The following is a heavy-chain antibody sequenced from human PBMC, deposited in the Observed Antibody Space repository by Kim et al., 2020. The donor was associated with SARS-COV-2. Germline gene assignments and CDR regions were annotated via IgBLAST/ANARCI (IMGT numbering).Heavy chain of an antibody. V-gene: IGHV3-15*01. CDR3: FTQLTWAQPGTDY. D-gene: IGHD1-1*01. CDR2: IKSKSDGGTT. J-gene: IGHJ4*02. CDR1: GFTFTNTW. Sequence: GGSPRLSCAASGFTFTNTWMSWVRQAPGKGLEWVGRIKSKSDGGTTDYAAPVKGRFTISRDDSKNTLYLQMDSLKTEDTAVYHCFTQLTWAQPGTDYWGQGTLVTVSS.